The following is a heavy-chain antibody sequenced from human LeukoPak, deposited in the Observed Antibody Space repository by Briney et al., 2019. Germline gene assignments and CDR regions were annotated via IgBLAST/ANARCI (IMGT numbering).Heavy chain of an antibody. CDR2: IKQDGNEK. CDR1: GFRFNTFW. V-gene: IGHV3-7*01. J-gene: IGHJ6*04. D-gene: IGHD3-10*02. CDR3: AELGITMIGGV. Sequence: TGGSLRLSCAASGFRFNTFWMSWVRQAPGKGLEWVANIKQDGNEKYYADSVKGRFTISRDNAENSLYLQMNSLRAEDTAVYYCAELGITMIGGVWGKGTTVTISS.